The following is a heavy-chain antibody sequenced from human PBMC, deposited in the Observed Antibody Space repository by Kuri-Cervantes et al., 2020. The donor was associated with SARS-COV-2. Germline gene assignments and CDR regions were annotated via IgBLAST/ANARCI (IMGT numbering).Heavy chain of an antibody. CDR1: GYTFTDYY. CDR2: INPNTGGT. Sequence: ASVKVSCKASGYTFTDYYLHWVRQAPGQGLEWMRWINPNTGGTNYARRFQGRVTMNRDTSISAAYMELRRLNFDDTAMYYCAGAPELVVVPPASWFDPWGQGTLVTVSS. V-gene: IGHV1-2*02. D-gene: IGHD2-2*01. J-gene: IGHJ5*02. CDR3: AGAPELVVVPPASWFDP.